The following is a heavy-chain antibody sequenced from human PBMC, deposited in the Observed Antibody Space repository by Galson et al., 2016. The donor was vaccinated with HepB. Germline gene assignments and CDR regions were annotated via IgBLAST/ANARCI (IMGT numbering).Heavy chain of an antibody. CDR3: ARGVGGTDRRHWLDP. D-gene: IGHD3-10*01. CDR2: ISGSGDVT. V-gene: IGHV3-23*01. Sequence: SLRLSCAASGFTFNNYAMSWVRQAPGKGLEWVSGISGSGDVTYFGNSVKGRFTISRDNAKDSLFFQINSLRVDDTAIYYCARGVGGTDRRHWLDPWGQGTLVTVSS. J-gene: IGHJ5*02. CDR1: GFTFNNYA.